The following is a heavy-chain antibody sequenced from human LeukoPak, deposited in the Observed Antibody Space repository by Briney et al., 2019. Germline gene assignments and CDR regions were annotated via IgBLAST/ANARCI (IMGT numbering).Heavy chain of an antibody. CDR1: GGSFSGYY. J-gene: IGHJ4*02. V-gene: IGHV4-34*01. Sequence: SETLSLTCAVYGGSFSGYYWSWIRQPPGKGLEWIGETNHSGSTNYNPSLKSRVTISVDTSKNQFSLKLSSVTAADTAVYYCARRAPYYGSGSYYSLSTPFDYWGQGTLVTVSS. CDR2: TNHSGST. CDR3: ARRAPYYGSGSYYSLSTPFDY. D-gene: IGHD3-10*01.